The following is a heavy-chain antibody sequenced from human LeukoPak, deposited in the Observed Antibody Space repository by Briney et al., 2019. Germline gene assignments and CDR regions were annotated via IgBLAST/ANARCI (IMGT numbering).Heavy chain of an antibody. V-gene: IGHV3-30*14. J-gene: IGHJ6*03. D-gene: IGHD5-18*01. CDR1: GFTFSSYA. CDR2: ISYDGSNK. Sequence: GGSLRLSCAASGFTFSSYAMHWVRQAPGKGLEWVAVISYDGSNKYYADSVKGRFTISRDNSKNTLYLQMNSLRAEDTAVYYCARVSKPGGYSYVYYYYMDVWGKGTTVTISS. CDR3: ARVSKPGGYSYVYYYYMDV.